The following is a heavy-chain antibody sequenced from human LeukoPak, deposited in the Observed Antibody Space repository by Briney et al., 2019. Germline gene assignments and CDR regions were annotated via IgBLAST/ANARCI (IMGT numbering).Heavy chain of an antibody. J-gene: IGHJ4*02. V-gene: IGHV3-30*18. CDR2: ISYDGSNK. CDR3: TKDASDGWDY. Sequence: GRSLRLSCAASGFTFSSYGMHWVRQAPGKGLEWVAVISYDGSNKYYADSVKGRFTISRDNSKNTLYLQMNSLRAEDTAVYYCTKDASDGWDYWGQGTLVTLSS. D-gene: IGHD4-17*01. CDR1: GFTFSSYG.